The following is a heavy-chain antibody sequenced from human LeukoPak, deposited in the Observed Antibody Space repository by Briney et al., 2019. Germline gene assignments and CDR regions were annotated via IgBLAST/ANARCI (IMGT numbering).Heavy chain of an antibody. CDR3: ARDRYSGSYFVHWFDP. D-gene: IGHD1-26*01. CDR2: ISAYNGNT. V-gene: IGHV1-18*01. CDR1: GYTFTSYG. J-gene: IGHJ5*02. Sequence: ASVKVSCKASGYTFTSYGISWVRQAPGQGLEWMGWISAYNGNTNYAQKLQGRVTMTTDTSTSTAYMELRSLRSDDTAVYYCARDRYSGSYFVHWFDPWGQGTLVTTSS.